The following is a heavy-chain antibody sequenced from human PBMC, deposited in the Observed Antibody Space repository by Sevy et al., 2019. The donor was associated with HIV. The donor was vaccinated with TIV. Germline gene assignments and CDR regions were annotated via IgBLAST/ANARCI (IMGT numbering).Heavy chain of an antibody. J-gene: IGHJ1*01. D-gene: IGHD1-26*01. Sequence: ASVKVSCKASGYTFNNYGLSWVRQAPGQGLEWMGWISRYNTNYAQNLQGRVTMTTDTSTGTAYMELRSLRSDDTAVYYCARAPTGSQGPGKYFQHWGQGTLVTVSS. CDR2: ISRYNT. V-gene: IGHV1-18*01. CDR3: ARAPTGSQGPGKYFQH. CDR1: GYTFNNYG.